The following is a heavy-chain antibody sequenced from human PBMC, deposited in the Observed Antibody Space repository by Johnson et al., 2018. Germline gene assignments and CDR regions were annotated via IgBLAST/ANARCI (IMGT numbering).Heavy chain of an antibody. Sequence: QVQLVESGGGVVQPGRSLTLSCAASGFTFSSYAMDWARQAPGKGLEWVAVISYDGSTKTYADSVKGRFTISRDNSKNTLYLQMNSLRAEDTAVYYCARATAMAFDIWGQGTMVTVSS. V-gene: IGHV3-30-3*01. J-gene: IGHJ3*02. D-gene: IGHD5-18*01. CDR3: ARATAMAFDI. CDR2: ISYDGSTK. CDR1: GFTFSSYA.